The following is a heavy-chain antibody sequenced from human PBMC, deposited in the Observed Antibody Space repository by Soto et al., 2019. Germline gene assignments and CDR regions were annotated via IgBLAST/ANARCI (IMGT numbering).Heavy chain of an antibody. V-gene: IGHV3-23*01. CDR2: ISGSGGST. CDR3: AKDTVVVPSNMDV. CDR1: GFTLSSYA. Sequence: GGSLRLACAASGFTLSSYAMSWVRQAPGKGLEWVSAISGSGGSTYYADSVKGRFTISRDNSKNTLYLQMNSLRAEDTAVYYCAKDTVVVPSNMDVWGKGTTVTVSS. D-gene: IGHD2-2*01. J-gene: IGHJ6*03.